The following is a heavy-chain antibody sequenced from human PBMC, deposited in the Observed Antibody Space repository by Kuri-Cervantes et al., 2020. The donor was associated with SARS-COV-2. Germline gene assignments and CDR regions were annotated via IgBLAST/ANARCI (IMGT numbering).Heavy chain of an antibody. CDR2: ISSRSSQR. V-gene: IGHV3-21*01. CDR3: ASLLSGGGAHLYYFYMDA. CDR1: GFTFSTYS. Sequence: GGSLRLSCAASGFTFSTYSMTWVRQAPGKGLEWVSSISSRSSQRYYVDSVKGRFTISRDNAKNSLYLQMNSLRAEDTAVYYCASLLSGGGAHLYYFYMDAWGKGTSVTVSS. J-gene: IGHJ6*03. D-gene: IGHD3-16*01.